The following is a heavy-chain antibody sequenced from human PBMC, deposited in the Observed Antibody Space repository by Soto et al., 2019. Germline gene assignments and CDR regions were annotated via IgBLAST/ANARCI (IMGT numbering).Heavy chain of an antibody. V-gene: IGHV3-30*18. Sequence: PGGSLRLSCAASGFTFSSYGMHWVRQAPGKGLEWVAVISYDGSNKYYADSVKGRFTISRDNSKNTLYLQMNSLRAEDTAVYYCAKGPRAVAATIYYFDYWGQGTLVTVSS. D-gene: IGHD6-19*01. CDR1: GFTFSSYG. J-gene: IGHJ4*02. CDR2: ISYDGSNK. CDR3: AKGPRAVAATIYYFDY.